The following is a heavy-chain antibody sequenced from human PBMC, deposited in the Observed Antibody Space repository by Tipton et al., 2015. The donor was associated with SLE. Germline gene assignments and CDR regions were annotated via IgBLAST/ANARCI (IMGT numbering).Heavy chain of an antibody. Sequence: GSLRLSCAASGFTFSGSAMHWVRQASGKGLEWVGRIRSKANSYATAYAASVKGRFTISRDDSKNTAYLQMNSLKTEDTAVYYCTSQEYSSGWYVDYWGQGTLVTVSS. CDR3: TSQEYSSGWYVDY. D-gene: IGHD6-19*01. V-gene: IGHV3-73*01. CDR1: GFTFSGSA. J-gene: IGHJ4*02. CDR2: IRSKANSYAT.